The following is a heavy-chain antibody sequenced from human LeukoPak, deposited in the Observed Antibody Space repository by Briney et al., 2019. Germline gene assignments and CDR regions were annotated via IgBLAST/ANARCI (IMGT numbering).Heavy chain of an antibody. D-gene: IGHD6-19*01. J-gene: IGHJ6*02. Sequence: ASVKVSCKASGYTFTGYYMHWVRQAPGQGLEWMGIINPSGGSTSYAQKFQGRVTMTRDTSTSTVYMELSSLRSEDTAVYYCARDSSSGWYSSSYYYYGMDVWGQGTTVTVSS. CDR3: ARDSSSGWYSSSYYYYGMDV. CDR1: GYTFTGYY. CDR2: INPSGGST. V-gene: IGHV1-46*01.